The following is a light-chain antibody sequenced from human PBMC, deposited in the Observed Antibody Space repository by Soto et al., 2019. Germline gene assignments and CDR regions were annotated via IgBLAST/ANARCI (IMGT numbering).Light chain of an antibody. CDR3: QQYDKWPPSNT. Sequence: ETVLTQSPARLSLSPGERATLSCRAGQSVSDYLAWYQQKPGQPPRLLFFDASNRATGIPARFSGSGSGTEFTLTISSLQSEDFAVYYCQQYDKWPPSNTFGQGTKLEIK. CDR2: DAS. CDR1: QSVSDY. J-gene: IGKJ2*01. V-gene: IGKV3-15*01.